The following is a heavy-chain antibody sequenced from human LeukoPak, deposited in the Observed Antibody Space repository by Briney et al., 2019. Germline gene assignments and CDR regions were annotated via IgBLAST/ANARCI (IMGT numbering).Heavy chain of an antibody. CDR3: AKSPMVRSRLSRFDY. CDR1: GFTFSSYG. CDR2: ISYDGSNQ. V-gene: IGHV3-30*18. J-gene: IGHJ4*02. Sequence: GGSQRLSCPASGFTFSSYGMHWVRQAPGKGLEWVAVISYDGSNQYYADSVNGRFTISRDNSKNTLSLQMNSLRAEDTAMHYCAKSPMVRSRLSRFDYRGQGILVTVSS. D-gene: IGHD4/OR15-4a*01.